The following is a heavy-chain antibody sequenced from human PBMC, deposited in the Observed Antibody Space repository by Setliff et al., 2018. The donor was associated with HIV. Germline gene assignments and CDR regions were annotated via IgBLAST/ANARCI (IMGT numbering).Heavy chain of an antibody. CDR2: IIPIFNTA. Sequence: SVKVSCQASGGTFSRYSITWVRQAPGQGLEWMGGIIPIFNTANYSQKFQGRVTITADESTSTAYMELSSLVSEDTAVYYCARGSGGYCSGGSCYFGFGLALWGQGTTVTSP. D-gene: IGHD2-15*01. CDR1: GGTFSRYS. V-gene: IGHV1-69*13. CDR3: ARGSGGYCSGGSCYFGFGLAL. J-gene: IGHJ6*02.